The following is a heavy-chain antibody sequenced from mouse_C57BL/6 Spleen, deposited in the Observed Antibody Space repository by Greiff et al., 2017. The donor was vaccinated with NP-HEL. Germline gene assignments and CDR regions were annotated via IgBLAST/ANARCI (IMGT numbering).Heavy chain of an antibody. Sequence: QVQLQQSGAELVKPGASVKISCKASGYAFSSYWMNWVKQRPGKGLEWIGQIYPGDGDTNYNGKVKGKATLTADKSSSTAYMQLSSLTAEDSAVDCCARVTTVDWYFDVWGTGTTVTVSS. D-gene: IGHD1-1*01. CDR1: GYAFSSYW. V-gene: IGHV1-80*01. CDR2: IYPGDGDT. J-gene: IGHJ1*03. CDR3: ARVTTVDWYFDV.